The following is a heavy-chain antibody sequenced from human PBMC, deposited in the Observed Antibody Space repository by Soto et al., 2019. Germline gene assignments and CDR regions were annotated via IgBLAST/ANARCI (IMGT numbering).Heavy chain of an antibody. D-gene: IGHD3-22*01. CDR1: GDSISSGDYY. J-gene: IGHJ4*02. CDR3: ARVPNYYDTSGYVY. CDR2: IYYSGST. V-gene: IGHV4-30-4*01. Sequence: QVQLQESGPGLVKPSQTLSLTCTVSGDSISSGDYYWTWFRQSPGKGPEWIRYIYYSGSTHYNPSLKSRLTMSVDTSKSQFSLKLSSVTAADTAVYYCARVPNYYDTSGYVYWGQGTLVTVSS.